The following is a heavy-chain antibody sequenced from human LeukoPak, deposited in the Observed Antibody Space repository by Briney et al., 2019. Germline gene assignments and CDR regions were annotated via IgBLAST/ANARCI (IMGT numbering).Heavy chain of an antibody. V-gene: IGHV4-34*01. D-gene: IGHD3-10*01. J-gene: IGHJ4*02. Sequence: SETLSLTCAVYGGSFSGYYWSWIRQPPGKGLEWIGEINHSGSTNYNPSLKSRVTISVDTSKNQFSLKLSSVTAADTAVYYCATSGSYYRAPDYWGQGTLVTVSA. CDR3: ATSGSYYRAPDY. CDR2: INHSGST. CDR1: GGSFSGYY.